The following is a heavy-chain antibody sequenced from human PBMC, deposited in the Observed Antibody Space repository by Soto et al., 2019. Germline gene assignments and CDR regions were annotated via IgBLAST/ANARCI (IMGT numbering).Heavy chain of an antibody. J-gene: IGHJ6*02. CDR3: AGEGVRGMDV. V-gene: IGHV1-8*01. D-gene: IGHD3-16*01. Sequence: QVQLVQSGAEVKNPGASVKVSAKASGYTFTSYDFNGVRQATGQGLEWMGWMNPNSANTGYAQKFQGRVTMTRNTSISTAYMELSSLRSEDTAVYYCAGEGVRGMDVWGQGTTVTVSS. CDR2: MNPNSANT. CDR1: GYTFTSYD.